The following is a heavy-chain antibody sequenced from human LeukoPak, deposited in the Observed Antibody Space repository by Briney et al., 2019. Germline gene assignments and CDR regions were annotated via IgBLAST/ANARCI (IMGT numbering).Heavy chain of an antibody. J-gene: IGHJ3*01. CDR1: GFTFSSYA. D-gene: IGHD5-18*01. CDR3: ARDYNSYISAFDL. CDR2: IYSGGNT. V-gene: IGHV3-53*01. Sequence: PGGSLRLSCAASGFTFSSYAMSWVRQAPGKGLEWVSLIYSGGNTYYADSVKGRFTISRDNSRNTLYLQMNNLRAEDTAMYYCARDYNSYISAFDLWGQGTMVTVSS.